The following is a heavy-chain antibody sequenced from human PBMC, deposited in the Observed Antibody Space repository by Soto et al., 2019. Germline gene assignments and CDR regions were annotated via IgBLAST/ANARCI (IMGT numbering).Heavy chain of an antibody. Sequence: GGSLRLSCAASGFTFSSYGMHWVRQAPGKGLEWVAVIWYDGSNKYYADSVKGRFTISRDNSKNTLYLQMNSLRAEDTAVYYCARADVRRTNCSSTSCYVNYYYYYMDVWGKGTTVTVSS. D-gene: IGHD2-2*01. CDR1: GFTFSSYG. CDR2: IWYDGSNK. V-gene: IGHV3-33*01. J-gene: IGHJ6*03. CDR3: ARADVRRTNCSSTSCYVNYYYYYMDV.